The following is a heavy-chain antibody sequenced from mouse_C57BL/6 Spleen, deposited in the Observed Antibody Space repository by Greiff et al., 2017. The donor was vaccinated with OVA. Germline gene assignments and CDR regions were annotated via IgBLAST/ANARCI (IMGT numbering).Heavy chain of an antibody. V-gene: IGHV1-55*01. D-gene: IGHD3-2*02. J-gene: IGHJ2*01. CDR1: GYTFTSYW. CDR3: EREGQLRLRCFDY. CDR2: IYPGSGST. Sequence: VQLKQPGAELVKPGASVKLSCKASGYTFTSYWITWVKQRPGQGLEWIGVIYPGSGSTNYNEKFKSKATLTVDTSSSTAYMQLSSLTSEDSEVYYCEREGQLRLRCFDYWGQGTTLTVSS.